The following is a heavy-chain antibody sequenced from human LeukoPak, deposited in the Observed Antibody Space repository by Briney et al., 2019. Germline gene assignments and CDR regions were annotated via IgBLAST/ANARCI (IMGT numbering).Heavy chain of an antibody. Sequence: GASLRLSCAASGFTFSNYAMSWVRQAPGKGLEWVSAITGSGGNIYYADSVKGRFTVSSDNSKKTQYLQMNSLRDEDTAVYYCAKWGDFDVLTGYYVPDFWGQGTLVTVSS. V-gene: IGHV3-23*01. J-gene: IGHJ4*02. CDR1: GFTFSNYA. CDR3: AKWGDFDVLTGYYVPDF. CDR2: ITGSGGNI. D-gene: IGHD3-9*01.